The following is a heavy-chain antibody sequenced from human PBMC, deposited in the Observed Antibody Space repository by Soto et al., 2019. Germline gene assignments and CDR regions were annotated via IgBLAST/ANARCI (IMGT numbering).Heavy chain of an antibody. CDR1: GGTFSSYA. Sequence: SVKVSCKASGGTFSSYAISWVRQAPGQGLEWMGGIIPIFGTANYAQKFQGRVTITADKSTSTAYMELSSLRSEDTAVYYCARDTNTQACVFDYWGQGTLVTVPS. CDR3: ARDTNTQACVFDY. V-gene: IGHV1-69*06. CDR2: IIPIFGTA. J-gene: IGHJ4*02. D-gene: IGHD2-21*01.